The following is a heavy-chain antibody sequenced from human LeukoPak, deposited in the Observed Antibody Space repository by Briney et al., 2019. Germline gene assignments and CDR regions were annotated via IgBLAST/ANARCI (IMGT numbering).Heavy chain of an antibody. CDR1: GFTFDDYA. CDR2: ISWNSGSM. D-gene: IGHD3-3*01. J-gene: IGHJ4*02. CDR3: AKDMVDFGGSDY. Sequence: PGRSLRLSCAASGFTFDDYAMHWVRQAPGKGLEWVSGISWNSGSMGYADSVKGRFTISRDNAKNSLYLQMNSLRAEDTALYYCAKDMVDFGGSDYWGQGTLVTVSS. V-gene: IGHV3-9*01.